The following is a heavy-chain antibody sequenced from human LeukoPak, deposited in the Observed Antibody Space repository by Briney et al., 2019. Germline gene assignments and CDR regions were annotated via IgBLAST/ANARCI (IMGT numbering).Heavy chain of an antibody. CDR2: KWYYGNSK. J-gene: IGHJ3*02. CDR3: AKDLWGHDFWSGYYNFQGFDI. Sequence: GGSLRLSCVASGFTLSRYGMHRVRQAPGKGLECVAAKWYYGNSKYYADSVKRRFTITRDNSKNTVYLQMDRLRVEDTAGYYCAKDLWGHDFWSGYYNFQGFDIWRQGTMVSVSS. D-gene: IGHD3-3*01. V-gene: IGHV3-33*06. CDR1: GFTLSRYG.